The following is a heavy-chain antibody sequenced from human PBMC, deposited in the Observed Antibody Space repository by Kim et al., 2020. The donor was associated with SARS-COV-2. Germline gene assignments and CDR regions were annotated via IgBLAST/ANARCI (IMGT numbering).Heavy chain of an antibody. J-gene: IGHJ4*02. CDR2: SK. Sequence: SKSYEHSVNGRFTISRDNAKNTLYLQMHSLRAEDTAVYYCVREGWYYFDYWGQGTLVTVSS. V-gene: IGHV3-74*01. CDR3: VREGWYYFDY. D-gene: IGHD2-15*01.